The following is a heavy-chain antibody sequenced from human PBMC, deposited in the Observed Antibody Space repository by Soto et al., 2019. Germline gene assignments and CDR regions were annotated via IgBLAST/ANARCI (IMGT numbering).Heavy chain of an antibody. D-gene: IGHD5-18*01. J-gene: IGHJ4*02. Sequence: GGSLRLSCAASGFTFSSYAMSWVRQAPGKGLEWVSAISGSGGSTYYADSVKGRFTISRDNSKNTLYLQMNSLRAEDTAVYYCAIFSCVDTAIDPHYYCGQGTLVPGSA. CDR1: GFTFSSYA. CDR3: AIFSCVDTAIDPHYY. CDR2: ISGSGGST. V-gene: IGHV3-23*01.